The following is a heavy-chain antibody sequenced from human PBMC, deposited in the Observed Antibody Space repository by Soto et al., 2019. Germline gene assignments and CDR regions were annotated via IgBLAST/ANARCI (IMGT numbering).Heavy chain of an antibody. J-gene: IGHJ4*02. CDR3: AKDIGSSGWYHFDY. V-gene: IGHV3-9*01. CDR1: GFTFDDYA. Sequence: GGSLRLSCAASGFTFDDYAMHWVRQAPGKGLEWVSGISWNSGSIGYADSVKGRFTISRDNAKNSLYLQMNSLRAEDTALYYCAKDIGSSGWYHFDYWGQGTLVTVSS. D-gene: IGHD6-19*01. CDR2: ISWNSGSI.